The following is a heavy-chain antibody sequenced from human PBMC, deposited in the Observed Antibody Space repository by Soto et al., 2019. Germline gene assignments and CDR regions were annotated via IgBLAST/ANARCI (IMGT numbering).Heavy chain of an antibody. V-gene: IGHV3-11*05. CDR1: GFIFSDYY. CDR2: ISSSGSYT. D-gene: IGHD4-17*01. CDR3: ARDSVYYGDYELNYFDY. J-gene: IGHJ4*02. Sequence: QVPLVESGGGLVKPGGSLRLSCAASGFIFSDYYMSWIRQAPGKGLEWVSYISSSGSYTNYADSVKGRFTISRDNAKNSLYLQMNSLRAEDTAVYYCARDSVYYGDYELNYFDYWGQGTLVTVSS.